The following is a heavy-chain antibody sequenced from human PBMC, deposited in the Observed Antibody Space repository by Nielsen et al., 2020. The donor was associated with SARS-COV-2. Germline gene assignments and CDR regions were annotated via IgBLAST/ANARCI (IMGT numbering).Heavy chain of an antibody. Sequence: ASVKVSCKASGYTFTTYYIHWVRQAPGQGLEWMGMIDPNGGGRNYAQKFQGRVTMTRDTSTSTVYMELISLHQGPIGLPPGTLLQGHLWG. CDR1: GYTFTTYY. CDR3: TLLQGHL. CDR2: IDPNGGGR. J-gene: IGHJ6*01. V-gene: IGHV1-46*01.